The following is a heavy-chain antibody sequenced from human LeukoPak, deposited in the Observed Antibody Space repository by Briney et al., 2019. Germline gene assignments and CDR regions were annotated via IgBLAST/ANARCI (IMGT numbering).Heavy chain of an antibody. CDR3: VNSDNIVGATYLHY. J-gene: IGHJ4*02. CDR1: GFTFRSYA. Sequence: GGSLRLFCSASGFTFRSYAAHWVRQAPGKGLEYVSSISSNGGSTYYADSVKGRFTISRDKSKNTPYLHMSSLRAEDTAVYYCVNSDNIVGATYLHYWGQGTLVTVSS. V-gene: IGHV3-64D*09. CDR2: ISSNGGST. D-gene: IGHD1-26*01.